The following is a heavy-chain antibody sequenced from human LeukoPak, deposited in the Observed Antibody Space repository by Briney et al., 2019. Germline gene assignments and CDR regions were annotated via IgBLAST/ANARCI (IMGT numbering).Heavy chain of an antibody. CDR2: ISYDGSDK. Sequence: GGSLRLSCAASGFPFSRHGIHWVRQAPGKGVEWVALISYDGSDKYYTDSVKGRFTISRDNSKNTLNLQMNSLRTVYSAVYYCAREVSGVAAAGNFDYWGQGTLVTVSS. CDR3: AREVSGVAAAGNFDY. CDR1: GFPFSRHG. D-gene: IGHD6-13*01. V-gene: IGHV3-30*03. J-gene: IGHJ4*02.